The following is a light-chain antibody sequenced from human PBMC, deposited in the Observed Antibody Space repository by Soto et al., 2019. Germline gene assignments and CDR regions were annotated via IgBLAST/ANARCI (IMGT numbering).Light chain of an antibody. CDR3: QQQSNRPLT. CDR1: QSVSSY. CDR2: YAS. J-gene: IGKJ4*01. Sequence: ENVLTQSPANLSLSPGERATLSCRASQSVSSYLAGYQQKPGHAPRRLIYYASNRATGIPASSIGSRSGTEFTPTIISREPEEFSVEYCQQQSNRPLTFGGGTKVDIK. V-gene: IGKV3-11*01.